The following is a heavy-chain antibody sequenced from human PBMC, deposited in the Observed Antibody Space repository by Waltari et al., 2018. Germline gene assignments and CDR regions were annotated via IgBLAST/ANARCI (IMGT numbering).Heavy chain of an antibody. CDR2: IYPGDSDA. Sequence: EVQLVQSGAEVKTPGESLRISCEASGYTFTSYWIGWVRQMPGKGLEWMGIIYPGDSDARYSPSFQGQVTISADTSINTAYLQWSSLKASDTAMYYCARQFHESVWGTFRHYFDNWGQGTMVTVSS. CDR3: ARQFHESVWGTFRHYFDN. D-gene: IGHD3-16*02. J-gene: IGHJ4*02. CDR1: GYTFTSYW. V-gene: IGHV5-51*01.